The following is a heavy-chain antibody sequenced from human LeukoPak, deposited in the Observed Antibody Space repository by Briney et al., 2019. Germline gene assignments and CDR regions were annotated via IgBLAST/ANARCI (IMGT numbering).Heavy chain of an antibody. J-gene: IGHJ5*02. CDR3: ARQAFYSNYGLDKGWFDP. D-gene: IGHD4-11*01. CDR1: GYSYTSYW. V-gene: IGHV5-51*01. Sequence: GESLKISCKGSGYSYTSYWIGWVRQMPGKGLEWMGIIYPGDSDTRYSPSFQGQVTISADKSISTAYLQWSSLKASDTAMYYCARQAFYSNYGLDKGWFDPWGQGTLVTVSS. CDR2: IYPGDSDT.